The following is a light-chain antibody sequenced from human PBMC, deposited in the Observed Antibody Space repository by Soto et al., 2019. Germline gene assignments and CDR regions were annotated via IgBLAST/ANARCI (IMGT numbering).Light chain of an antibody. J-gene: IGLJ2*01. V-gene: IGLV1-51*01. CDR2: DNN. CDR3: GTWDSSLSAVV. Sequence: QSVLTQPPSVSAASGQTVTISCSGSSSNIGNNYVSWYQQLPGTAPKLLIYDNNNRPSGIPDRFSGSKSGTSATLGITGLQTGDEADYYCGTWDSSLSAVVFGGGTKLTVL. CDR1: SSNIGNNY.